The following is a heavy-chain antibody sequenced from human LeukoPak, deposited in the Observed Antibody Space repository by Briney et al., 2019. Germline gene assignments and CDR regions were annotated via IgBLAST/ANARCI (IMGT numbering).Heavy chain of an antibody. V-gene: IGHV4-59*01. CDR1: GGSISSYY. J-gene: IGHJ3*02. CDR3: ARGLGGTTSFDI. CDR2: IYYSGST. Sequence: PSETLSLTCTVSGGSISSYYWSWIRQPPGKGLEWIGYIYYSGSTNYNPSLKSRVTISVDTSKNQFSLKLSSVTAADTAVYYCARGLGGTTSFDIWGQGTMVTVSS. D-gene: IGHD1-7*01.